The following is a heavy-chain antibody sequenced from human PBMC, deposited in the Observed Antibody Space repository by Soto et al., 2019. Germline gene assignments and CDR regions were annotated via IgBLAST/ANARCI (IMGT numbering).Heavy chain of an antibody. Sequence: PGGSLRLSCAASGFTFSSYAMSWVRQAPGKGLEWVSAISGSGGSTYYADSVKGRFTISRDNSKNTLYLQMNSLRAEDTAVYYCAKVRRYSSSSLGAFDIWGQGTMVTVSS. CDR1: GFTFSSYA. J-gene: IGHJ3*02. D-gene: IGHD6-6*01. CDR2: ISGSGGST. CDR3: AKVRRYSSSSLGAFDI. V-gene: IGHV3-23*01.